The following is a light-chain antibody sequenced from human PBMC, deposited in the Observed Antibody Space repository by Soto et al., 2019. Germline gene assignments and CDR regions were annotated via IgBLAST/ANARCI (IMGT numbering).Light chain of an antibody. CDR2: EVS. V-gene: IGLV2-23*02. Sequence: QSVLTQPASVSGSPGQSITISCTGTSSGVGRYNFVSWYQQHPGKAPKVMIYEVSKRPSGASNRFSDSKSGNTASLTISGLQAEDEADYYCCSDAGSGVYVFGTGTKVTVL. J-gene: IGLJ1*01. CDR1: SSGVGRYNF. CDR3: CSDAGSGVYV.